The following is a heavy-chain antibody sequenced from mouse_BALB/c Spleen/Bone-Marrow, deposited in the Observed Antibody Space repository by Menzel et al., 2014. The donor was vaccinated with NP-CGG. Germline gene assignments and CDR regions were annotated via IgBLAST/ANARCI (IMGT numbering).Heavy chain of an antibody. CDR2: IYPGGFNT. V-gene: IGHV1S56*01. J-gene: IGHJ4*01. Sequence: VQLQQSGPELVKPGASVRISCKASGYTFTSYYIHWVKQRPGQGLEWIGWIYPGGFNTKNNEKFKGKATLTADKSSSTAYMQLSSLNSEDSAVYFCARKSQRAYDSMNYWGPGTSVTVSS. CDR1: GYTFTSYY. CDR3: ARKSQRAYDSMNY. D-gene: IGHD2-4*01.